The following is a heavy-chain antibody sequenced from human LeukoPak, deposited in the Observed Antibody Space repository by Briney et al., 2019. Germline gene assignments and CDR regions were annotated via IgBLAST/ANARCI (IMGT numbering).Heavy chain of an antibody. Sequence: ASVKVSCKASGYTFTSYAMNWVRQAPGQGLEWMGWINTNTGNPTYAQGFTGRFVFSLDTSVSTAYLQISSLKAEDTAVYYCARSPPYCSGGSCGYASPIYYFDYWGQGTLVTVSS. CDR3: ARSPPYCSGGSCGYASPIYYFDY. CDR2: INTNTGNP. V-gene: IGHV7-4-1*02. D-gene: IGHD2-15*01. CDR1: GYTFTSYA. J-gene: IGHJ4*02.